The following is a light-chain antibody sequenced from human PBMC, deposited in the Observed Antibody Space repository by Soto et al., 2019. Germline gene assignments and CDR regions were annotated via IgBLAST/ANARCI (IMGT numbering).Light chain of an antibody. V-gene: IGKV1-12*01. Sequence: TQMTPSPASVSASVGDRVTIPCRASPGISSWLAWYQQKPGKAPKLLIYAASRWQSGVPSRFSGSGSGTAVTLPISSRQPEELATYYCQQSKSYPLTGGQGTRVEIK. CDR1: PGISSW. CDR3: QQSKSYPLT. CDR2: AAS. J-gene: IGKJ5*01.